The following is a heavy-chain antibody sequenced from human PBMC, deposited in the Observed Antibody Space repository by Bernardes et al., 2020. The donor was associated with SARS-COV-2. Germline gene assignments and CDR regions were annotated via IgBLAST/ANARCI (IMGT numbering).Heavy chain of an antibody. Sequence: SETLSLTCTVSGGSISSSSYYWGWIRQPPGKGLEWIGSIYYSGSTYYNPSLKSRVTISVDTSKNQFSLKLSSVTAADTAVYYCARHSAGAIFGVVNRPYNWFDPWGQGTLVTVSS. D-gene: IGHD3-3*01. CDR1: GGSISSSSYY. J-gene: IGHJ5*02. CDR3: ARHSAGAIFGVVNRPYNWFDP. V-gene: IGHV4-39*01. CDR2: IYYSGST.